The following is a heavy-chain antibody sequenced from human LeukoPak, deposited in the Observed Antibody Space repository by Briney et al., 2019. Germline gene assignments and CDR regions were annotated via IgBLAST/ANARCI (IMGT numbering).Heavy chain of an antibody. Sequence: SETLSLTCAVSGSSISSDKWWSWVRQPPGKGLEWIGEINHSGNTNYSPSLKSRVTMSADKSKNAFSPRLTSVTAADTAVYYCARAGVWLPAVWGQGTLVTVSS. CDR2: INHSGNT. D-gene: IGHD3-9*01. V-gene: IGHV4-4*02. CDR1: GSSISSDKW. CDR3: ARAGVWLPAV. J-gene: IGHJ4*02.